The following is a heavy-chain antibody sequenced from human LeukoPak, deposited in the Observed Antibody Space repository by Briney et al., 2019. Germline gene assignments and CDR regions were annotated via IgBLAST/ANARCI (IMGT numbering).Heavy chain of an antibody. CDR2: ISYDGSNK. J-gene: IGHJ4*02. CDR3: ARSRTEFTVSDY. V-gene: IGHV3-30-3*01. CDR1: GVTFSSYA. Sequence: GGSLRLSCAASGVTFSSYAMHWVRQAPGKGLEWVAAISYDGSNKYYADSVKGRFTISRDNSKNTLYLQMNSLRAEDTAVYYCARSRTEFTVSDYWGQGTLVTVSS. D-gene: IGHD3-3*01.